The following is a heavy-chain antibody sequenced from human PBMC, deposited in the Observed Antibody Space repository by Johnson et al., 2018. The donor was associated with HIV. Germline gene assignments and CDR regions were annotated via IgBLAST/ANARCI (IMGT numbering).Heavy chain of an antibody. CDR3: AKAIWGGGNLGMGAFDI. CDR2: ISWNSGSI. Sequence: VQLVESGGGLVQPGRSLRLSCAASGFTFDDYAMHWVRQVPGKGLEWVSGISWNSGSIGYADSVKGRFTISRDNAKNSLYLQMNSLIVEDTALYYCAKAIWGGGNLGMGAFDIWGQGTMVTVSS. CDR1: GFTFDDYA. V-gene: IGHV3-9*01. J-gene: IGHJ3*02. D-gene: IGHD4-23*01.